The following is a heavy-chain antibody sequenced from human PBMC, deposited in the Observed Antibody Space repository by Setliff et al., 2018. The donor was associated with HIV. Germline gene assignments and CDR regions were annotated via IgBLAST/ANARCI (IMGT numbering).Heavy chain of an antibody. CDR3: ARGGVCTSTGCGGIYYYGMDL. Sequence: GASVKVSCKTSGYTFPTYGISWVRQAPGHGLEWMGWISPYNGHTKYAQTFQGRVTMTIDTSTNSAYMELRSLRSDDTAVYFCARGGVCTSTGCGGIYYYGMDLWSQGTTVTVSS. CDR2: ISPYNGHT. V-gene: IGHV1-18*01. CDR1: GYTFPTYG. J-gene: IGHJ6*02. D-gene: IGHD2-2*01.